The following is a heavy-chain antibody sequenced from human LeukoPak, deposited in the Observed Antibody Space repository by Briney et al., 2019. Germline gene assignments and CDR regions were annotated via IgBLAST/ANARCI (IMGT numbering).Heavy chain of an antibody. CDR1: GGSISSYY. Sequence: SETLSLTCTVSGGSISSYYWSWIRQPPGKGLEWIGYIYYSGSTNYNPSLKSRVTISVDTSKNQFSLKLSSVTAADTAVYYCARHNGGNSCYYYYYMDVWGKGTTVTVSS. CDR2: IYYSGST. J-gene: IGHJ6*03. V-gene: IGHV4-59*08. D-gene: IGHD4-23*01. CDR3: ARHNGGNSCYYYYYMDV.